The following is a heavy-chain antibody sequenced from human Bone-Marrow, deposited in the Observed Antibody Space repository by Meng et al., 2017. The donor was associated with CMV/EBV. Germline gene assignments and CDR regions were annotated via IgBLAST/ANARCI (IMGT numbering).Heavy chain of an antibody. CDR1: AFTFSSYW. D-gene: IGHD2/OR15-2a*01. J-gene: IGHJ6*02. V-gene: IGHV3-74*01. Sequence: GGSLRLSCAASAFTFSSYWMHWVRQAPGKGLVWVSRINSDGSSTSYADSVKGRFTISRDNSKNTLYLQMNSLRAEDTAVYYCAKAGGRELLYYSYGMDLWAQGTTVTVPS. CDR3: AKAGGRELLYYSYGMDL. CDR2: INSDGSST.